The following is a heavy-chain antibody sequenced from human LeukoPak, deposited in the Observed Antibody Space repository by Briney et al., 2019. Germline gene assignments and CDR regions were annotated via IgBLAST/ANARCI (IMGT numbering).Heavy chain of an antibody. Sequence: ASVKVSCKASGYTFTSYYMHWVRQAPGQGLEWMGIINPNAGTTSYAQKFQGRVTVTRDTSTSTVYMELSSLRSEDTAVYYCAREGNYYDSSGYYRGAFDIWGQGTMVTVSS. CDR2: INPNAGTT. CDR3: AREGNYYDSSGYYRGAFDI. D-gene: IGHD3-22*01. V-gene: IGHV1-46*01. CDR1: GYTFTSYY. J-gene: IGHJ3*02.